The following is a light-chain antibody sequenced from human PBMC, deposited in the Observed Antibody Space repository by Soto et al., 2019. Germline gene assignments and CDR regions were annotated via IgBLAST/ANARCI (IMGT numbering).Light chain of an antibody. V-gene: IGKV1-39*01. CDR3: QQSYSTRWT. J-gene: IGKJ1*01. Sequence: DIQMPQSPSSLSASVGDRVTITCRPSQSISSYFNWYQQTPGKASKLLIYAAASLQSGVPSRFSGSGSGTDFTLTISSLQPEEFATDDYQQSYSTRWTFGQGTKV. CDR1: QSISSY. CDR2: AAA.